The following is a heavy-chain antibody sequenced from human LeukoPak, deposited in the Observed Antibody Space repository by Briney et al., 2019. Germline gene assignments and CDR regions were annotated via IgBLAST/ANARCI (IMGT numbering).Heavy chain of an antibody. Sequence: SETLSLTCAVYGGSFSGYYWSWIRQPPGKGLEWIGEINHSGSTNYNPSLKSRVTISVDTSKNQFSLKLSSVTAADTAVYYCASYCSEGSCYWFDPWGQGTLVTVSS. CDR3: ASYCSEGSCYWFDP. CDR2: INHSGST. CDR1: GGSFSGYY. V-gene: IGHV4-34*01. J-gene: IGHJ5*02. D-gene: IGHD2-15*01.